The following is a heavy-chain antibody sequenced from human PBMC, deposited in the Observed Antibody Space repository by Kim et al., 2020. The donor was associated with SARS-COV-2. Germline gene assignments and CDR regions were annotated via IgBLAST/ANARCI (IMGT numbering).Heavy chain of an antibody. CDR3: AKDLGNMLVYYGMDV. J-gene: IGHJ6*02. V-gene: IGHV3-30*18. Sequence: GGSLRLSCAASGFTFSSYGMHWVRQAPGKGLEWVAVISYDGSNKYYADSVKGRFTVSRDNSKNTLYLQMNSLRAEDTAVYYCAKDLGNMLVYYGMDVWGQGTTVTVSS. CDR1: GFTFSSYG. D-gene: IGHD3-10*02. CDR2: ISYDGSNK.